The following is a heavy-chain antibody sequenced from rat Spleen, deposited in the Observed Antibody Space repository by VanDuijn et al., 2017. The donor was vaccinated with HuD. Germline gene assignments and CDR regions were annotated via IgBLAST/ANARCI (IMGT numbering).Heavy chain of an antibody. V-gene: IGHV5-20*01. D-gene: IGHD1-7*01. Sequence: EVQLVESDGGLVQPGRSLKLSCAASGFTFSDFYMAWVRQAPTKGLEWVATISYDGSRTYYRDSVKGRFTISRDNAKTTLYLQMDSLRSEDTATYYCTTDGHTMGMAYWGQGVMVTVSS. CDR2: ISYDGSRT. CDR3: TTDGHTMGMAY. CDR1: GFTFSDFY. J-gene: IGHJ2*01.